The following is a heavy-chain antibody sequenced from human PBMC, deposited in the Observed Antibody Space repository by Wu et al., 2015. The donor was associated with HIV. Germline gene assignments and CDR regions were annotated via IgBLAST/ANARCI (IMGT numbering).Heavy chain of an antibody. V-gene: IGHV1-69*05. CDR2: IIPIFGTV. CDR3: ARGEYSSSRYFDY. Sequence: QVQLVQSGAEVKKPGASVKVSCKASGYTFTSYGISWVRQAPGQGLEWMGGIIPIFGTVNYAQKFQGRVTITTDESTSIAYMELSSLRSEDTAVYYCARGEYSSSRYFDYWGQGALVTVSS. CDR1: GYTFTSYG. D-gene: IGHD6-13*01. J-gene: IGHJ4*02.